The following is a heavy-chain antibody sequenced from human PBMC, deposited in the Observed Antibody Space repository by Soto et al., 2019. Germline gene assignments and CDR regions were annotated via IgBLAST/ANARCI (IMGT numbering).Heavy chain of an antibody. J-gene: IGHJ3*01. V-gene: IGHV3-74*01. D-gene: IGHD2-21*02. CDR3: ARGDLGGFDL. CDR1: GFTFNYYW. CDR2: IQNDGSRT. Sequence: EVQLVESEGGLVQRGGSLRLSCAASGFTFNYYWMHWVRQAPGQGLVWVAHIQNDGSRTTYADSVKGRFTISRDNAKNTMYLXMNSLRAEDTAVYYCARGDLGGFDLWGQGTTVTVSS.